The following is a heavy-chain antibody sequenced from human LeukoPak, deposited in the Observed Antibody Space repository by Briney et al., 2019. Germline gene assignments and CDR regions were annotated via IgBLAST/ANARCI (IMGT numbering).Heavy chain of an antibody. CDR1: GFTLRYYQ. Sequence: GGSLRLSCATSGFTLRYYQMNWVRQAPGKGLEWVSYINVVNGAIYYADSVKGRFTISGDITTNSVYLQMNSLRAEDTALYYCVRDGNRGYDMDVWGQGTAVTVSS. CDR3: VRDGNRGYDMDV. CDR2: INVVNGAI. D-gene: IGHD3-10*01. J-gene: IGHJ6*02. V-gene: IGHV3-48*01.